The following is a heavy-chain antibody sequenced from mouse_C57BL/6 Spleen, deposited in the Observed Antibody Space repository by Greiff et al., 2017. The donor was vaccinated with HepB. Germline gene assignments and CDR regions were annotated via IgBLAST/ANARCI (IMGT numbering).Heavy chain of an antibody. V-gene: IGHV1-7*01. CDR1: GYTFTSYW. CDR3: ASGGLYSNYPYYAMDY. J-gene: IGHJ4*01. D-gene: IGHD2-5*01. Sequence: QVQLQQSGAELAKPGASVKLSCKASGYTFTSYWMHWVKQRPGQGLEWIGYINPSSGYTKYNQKFKDEATLTADKSSSTAYMQLSSLTYEDSAVYYCASGGLYSNYPYYAMDYWGQGTSVTVSS. CDR2: INPSSGYT.